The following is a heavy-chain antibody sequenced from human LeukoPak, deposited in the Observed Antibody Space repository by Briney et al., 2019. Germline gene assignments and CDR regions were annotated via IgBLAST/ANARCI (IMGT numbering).Heavy chain of an antibody. J-gene: IGHJ4*02. CDR3: AAGSSGLLTDCGGDCYIFDY. CDR1: GCTFSSYA. D-gene: IGHD2-21*01. CDR2: IIPIFGTA. V-gene: IGHV1-69*13. Sequence: SVTVTCKASGCTFSSYANSWLRQPPAQGLEGMGGIIPIFGTANYAQKFQGRVKITADESTSTAYMELSSLGSEGTAGYYCAAGSSGLLTDCGGDCYIFDYWGQGTLVTVSS.